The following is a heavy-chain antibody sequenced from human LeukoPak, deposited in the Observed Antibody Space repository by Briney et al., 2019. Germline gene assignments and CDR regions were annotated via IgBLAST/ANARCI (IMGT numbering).Heavy chain of an antibody. D-gene: IGHD6-6*01. CDR1: GYTFTSYA. Sequence: GASVKVSCKASGYTFTSYAMNWVRQAPGQGLEWMGWINTNTGNPTYAQGFTGRFVFSLDTSVSTAYLQISRLKAEEPAVYYCARDSSSDAFDIWGQGTMVTVSS. CDR3: ARDSSSDAFDI. J-gene: IGHJ3*02. V-gene: IGHV7-4-1*02. CDR2: INTNTGNP.